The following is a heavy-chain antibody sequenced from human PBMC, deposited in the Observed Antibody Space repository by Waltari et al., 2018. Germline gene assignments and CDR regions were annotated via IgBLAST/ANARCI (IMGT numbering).Heavy chain of an antibody. CDR2: INHSGST. CDR3: ARLLLGYCSGGSCYTSGRHTKDY. V-gene: IGHV4-34*01. J-gene: IGHJ4*02. CDR1: GGSFSGYY. Sequence: QVQLQQWGTGLLKPSETLSLTCAVYGGSFSGYYWRWIRQPPGKGLEWIGEINHSGSTNINPSLKSRVTISVDPSKNQFSLKLSSVTAADTAVYYCARLLLGYCSGGSCYTSGRHTKDYWGQGTLVTVSS. D-gene: IGHD2-15*01.